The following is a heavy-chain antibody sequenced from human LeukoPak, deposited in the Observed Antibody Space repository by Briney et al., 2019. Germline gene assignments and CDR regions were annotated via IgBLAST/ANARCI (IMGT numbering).Heavy chain of an antibody. CDR2: ISSNGGST. CDR3: ARLAEVQTWNWFDP. J-gene: IGHJ5*02. CDR1: GFTFSSYA. V-gene: IGHV3-64*01. D-gene: IGHD1-1*01. Sequence: WGSLRLSCAASGFTFSSYAMHWVRQAPGKGLEYVSAISSNGGSTYYANSVKGRFTISRDNSKNTLYLQMGSLRAEDMAVYYCARLAEVQTWNWFDPWGQGTLVTVSS.